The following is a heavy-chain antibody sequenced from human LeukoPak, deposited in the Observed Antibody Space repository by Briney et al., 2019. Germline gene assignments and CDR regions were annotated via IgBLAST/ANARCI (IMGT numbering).Heavy chain of an antibody. D-gene: IGHD6-13*01. CDR1: GFTFGDYA. V-gene: IGHV3-9*01. Sequence: GGSLRLSCAASGFTFGDYAMHWVRQAPGKGLEWVSGICWNSGSIGYADSVKGRFTISRDNDKNSLYLQMNSLRAEDTALYYCAKVGIAAAGNDAFDIWGQGTMVTVSS. CDR2: ICWNSGSI. J-gene: IGHJ3*02. CDR3: AKVGIAAAGNDAFDI.